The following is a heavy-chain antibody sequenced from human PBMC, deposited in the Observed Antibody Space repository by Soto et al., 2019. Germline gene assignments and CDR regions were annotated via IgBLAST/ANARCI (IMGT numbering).Heavy chain of an antibody. V-gene: IGHV1-18*01. D-gene: IGHD2-15*01. Sequence: QVKLVQSGAEVKKPGASVKVSCKTSGYAFTNFSISWVRQAPGQGLEWMGWISAYNGNTNYGQKFQGRVTMTTDTPTSPAYMEVRSLRSDDTAVYYCARGRTPIDYWGQGTLVTVSS. CDR3: ARGRTPIDY. CDR2: ISAYNGNT. J-gene: IGHJ4*02. CDR1: GYAFTNFS.